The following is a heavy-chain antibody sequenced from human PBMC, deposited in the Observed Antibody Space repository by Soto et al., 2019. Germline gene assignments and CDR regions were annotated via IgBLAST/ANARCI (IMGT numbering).Heavy chain of an antibody. Sequence: GSLRLSCAASGFPFSSYGMHWVRQAPGKGLDWVAVIWYDGSNKDYADSVKGRFTISRDNSKNTLFLQMNNLRVDDTAVYYCASSINWGQGTLVTVSS. CDR3: ASSIN. CDR2: IWYDGSNK. J-gene: IGHJ4*02. CDR1: GFPFSSYG. V-gene: IGHV3-33*01.